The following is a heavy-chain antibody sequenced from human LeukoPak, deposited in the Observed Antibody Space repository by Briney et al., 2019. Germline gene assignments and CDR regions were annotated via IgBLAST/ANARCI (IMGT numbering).Heavy chain of an antibody. CDR3: ARVAAGTTFDY. D-gene: IGHD6-13*01. CDR1: GGSFSGYY. CDR2: INHSGST. V-gene: IGHV4-34*01. J-gene: IGHJ4*02. Sequence: SETLSLTCAVYGGSFSGYYWSWIRQPPGKGLEWIGEINHSGSTNYNPSLKSRVTISVDTSKNQFSLKLSSVTAADTAVYYCARVAAGTTFDYWGQGTLVTVSS.